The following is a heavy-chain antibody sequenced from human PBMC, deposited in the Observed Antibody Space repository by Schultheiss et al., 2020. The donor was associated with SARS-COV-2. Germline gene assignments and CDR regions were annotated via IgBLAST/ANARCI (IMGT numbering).Heavy chain of an antibody. V-gene: IGHV1-18*01. CDR3: ARDPIYDYVWGSYHDY. CDR1: GYTLTELS. D-gene: IGHD3-16*01. J-gene: IGHJ4*02. CDR2: ISAYNGNT. Sequence: ASVKVSCKVSGYTLTELSMHWVRQAPGQGLEWMGWISAYNGNTNYAQKLQGRVTMTTDTSTSTAYMELRSLRSDDTAVYYCARDPIYDYVWGSYHDYWGQGTLVTVSS.